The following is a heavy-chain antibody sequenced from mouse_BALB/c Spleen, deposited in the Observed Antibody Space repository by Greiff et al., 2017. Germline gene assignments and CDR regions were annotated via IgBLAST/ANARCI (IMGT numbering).Heavy chain of an antibody. Sequence: QVHVKQPGAELVKPGASVKLSCKASGYTFTSYWMHWVKQRPGQGLEWIGEINPSNGRTNYNEKFKSKATLTVDKSSSTAYMQLSSLTSEDSAVYYCARRGWLQYYFDYWGQGTTLSLL. CDR3: ARRGWLQYYFDY. CDR2: INPSNGRT. V-gene: IGHV1S81*02. J-gene: IGHJ2*01. D-gene: IGHD2-3*01. CDR1: GYTFTSYW.